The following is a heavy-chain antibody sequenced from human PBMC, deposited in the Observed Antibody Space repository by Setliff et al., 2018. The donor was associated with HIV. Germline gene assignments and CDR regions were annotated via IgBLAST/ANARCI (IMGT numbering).Heavy chain of an antibody. V-gene: IGHV1-69*13. CDR1: GYSLTNYY. Sequence: VASVKVSCKASGYSLTNYYMHWVRQAPGQGLEWMGGIIPIFGTANYAQKFQGRVTITADESTSTAYMELSSLRSEDTAVYYCARDRRGGWYGGSFDYWGQGTLVTVS. CDR3: ARDRRGGWYGGSFDY. J-gene: IGHJ4*02. D-gene: IGHD6-19*01. CDR2: IIPIFGTA.